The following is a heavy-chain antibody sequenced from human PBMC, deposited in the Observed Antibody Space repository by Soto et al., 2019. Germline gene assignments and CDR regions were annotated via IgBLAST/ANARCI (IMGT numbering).Heavy chain of an antibody. D-gene: IGHD3-3*01. J-gene: IGHJ5*02. V-gene: IGHV4-59*12. CDR2: INYSGST. Sequence: SETLSLTCTVSGGSMSSYYWSWIRQPPGKGLEWIGEINYSGSTNYNPSLKSRVTISVDTSKNQFSLKLSSVTAADTAVYYCARRFWSGYYNGRWFDPLGQGTLVTGSS. CDR3: ARRFWSGYYNGRWFDP. CDR1: GGSMSSYY.